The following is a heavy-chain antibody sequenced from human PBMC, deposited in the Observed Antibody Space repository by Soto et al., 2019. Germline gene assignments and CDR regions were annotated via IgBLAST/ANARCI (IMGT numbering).Heavy chain of an antibody. CDR1: GCH. CDR2: INHSGST. D-gene: IGHD2-2*01. J-gene: IGHJ5*02. Sequence: GCHCIIKQKPPGKGLEWIGEINHSGSTNYNPSLKSRVTISVDTSKNQFSLKLSSVTAADTAVYYCALLGAVIPGGFDPWGQGTLVTVSS. CDR3: ALLGAVIPGGFDP. V-gene: IGHV4-34*01.